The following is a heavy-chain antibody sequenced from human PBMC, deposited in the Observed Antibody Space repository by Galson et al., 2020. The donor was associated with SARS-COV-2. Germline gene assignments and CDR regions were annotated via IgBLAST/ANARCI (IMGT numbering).Heavy chain of an antibody. V-gene: IGHV1-18*01. D-gene: IGHD2-2*01. CDR1: CYTFTSYG. Sequence: ASVKVSCKASCYTFTSYGISWVRQAPGQGLEWMGWINIYNGNTTYAQNLQGRVTMTTDTSTSIAYMELRSLRSDDTAVYYCARDGSSGVAIPAARMAVWGKGTTVTVSA. CDR2: INIYNGNT. CDR3: ARDGSSGVAIPAARMAV. J-gene: IGHJ6*04.